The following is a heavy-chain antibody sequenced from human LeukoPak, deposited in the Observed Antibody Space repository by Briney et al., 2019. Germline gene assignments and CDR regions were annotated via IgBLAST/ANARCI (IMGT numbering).Heavy chain of an antibody. CDR2: INPNSGGT. CDR3: AREVSLAVAGTGGWFDP. D-gene: IGHD6-19*01. J-gene: IGHJ5*02. V-gene: IGHV1-2*02. CDR1: GYTFTGYY. Sequence: ASVKVSCKASGYTFTGYYMHWVRQAPGQGLEWMGWINPNSGGTNYAQKFQGRVTMTRDTSISTAYMELSRLRSDDTAVYYCAREVSLAVAGTGGWFDPWGQGPLVTVSS.